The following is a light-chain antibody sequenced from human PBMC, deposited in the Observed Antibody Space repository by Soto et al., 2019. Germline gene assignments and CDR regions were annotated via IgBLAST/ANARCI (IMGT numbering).Light chain of an antibody. V-gene: IGKV3-20*01. Sequence: EIVLTQSPGTLSLSPGERATLSCRASQSVSSSYLAWYQQKPGQAPRLLIYGASSRATGIPDRFSGSGSGTAFTLTISRLEPEDFAVYYCQQYGSSFTFGPGTKVDIK. CDR1: QSVSSSY. CDR3: QQYGSSFT. J-gene: IGKJ3*01. CDR2: GAS.